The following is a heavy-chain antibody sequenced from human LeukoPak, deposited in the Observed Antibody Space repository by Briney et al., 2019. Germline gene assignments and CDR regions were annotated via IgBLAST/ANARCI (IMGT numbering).Heavy chain of an antibody. CDR3: TRGAGWLIDY. Sequence: EASETLSLTCTVSGGSISSYYWSWIRQPPGKGLEWIGYFYNSGRSTYNPSLKSRVTISADTSKNHFSLKINSVTTADTAVYYCTRGAGWLIDYWGQGILVTVSS. V-gene: IGHV4-59*01. CDR2: FYNSGRS. CDR1: GGSISSYY. D-gene: IGHD3-16*01. J-gene: IGHJ4*02.